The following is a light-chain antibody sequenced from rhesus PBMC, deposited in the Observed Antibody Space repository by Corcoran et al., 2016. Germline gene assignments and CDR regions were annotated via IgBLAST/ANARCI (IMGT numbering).Light chain of an antibody. CDR1: QGISSW. Sequence: DIQMTQSPSSLSASVGDTVTITCRASQGISSWLAWYPQKPGKAPQVQIDKASSLESGVPSRFSGSGSGTDCTLTISSLQSEDFATYFCQQYSSRPRTFGQGTKVEIK. CDR2: KAS. V-gene: IGKV1-22*01. CDR3: QQYSSRPRT. J-gene: IGKJ1*01.